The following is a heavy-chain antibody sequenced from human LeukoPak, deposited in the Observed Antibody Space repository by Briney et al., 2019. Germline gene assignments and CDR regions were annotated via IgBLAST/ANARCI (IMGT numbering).Heavy chain of an antibody. J-gene: IGHJ4*02. CDR2: IKEDGSEQ. CDR3: ARDSFETDIDY. CDR1: GSTFSRYW. D-gene: IGHD1-14*01. V-gene: IGHV3-7*01. Sequence: AGSLTLSCVVSGSTFSRYWLSWVRQPPGKGLEWVANIKEDGSEQYYAYSPKGRFTIFSANVNNSLHLHTNILRADDTAVYYCARDSFETDIDYWGQRTLVTVSS.